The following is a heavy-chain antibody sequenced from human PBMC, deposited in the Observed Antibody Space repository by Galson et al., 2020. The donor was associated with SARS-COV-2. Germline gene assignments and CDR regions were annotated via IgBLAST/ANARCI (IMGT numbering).Heavy chain of an antibody. CDR1: GGSISSYY. CDR2: IYYSGST. V-gene: IGHV4-59*01. Sequence: SETLSLTCTVSGGSISSYYWSWIRQPPGKGLEWIGYIYYSGSTNYNPSLKSRVTISVDTSKNQFSLKLSSVTAADTAVYYCAISHTGAGAFDIWGQGTMVTVSS. CDR3: AISHTGAGAFDI. D-gene: IGHD4-17*01. J-gene: IGHJ3*02.